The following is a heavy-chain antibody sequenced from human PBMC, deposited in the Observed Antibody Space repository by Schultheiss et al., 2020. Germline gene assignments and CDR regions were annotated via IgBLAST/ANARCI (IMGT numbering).Heavy chain of an antibody. CDR1: GGSFSGYY. CDR2: INHSGST. J-gene: IGHJ3*02. D-gene: IGHD6-13*01. CDR3: ARLAYSSSWGAFDM. Sequence: SETLSLTCAVYGGSFSGYYWSWIRQPPGKGLEWIGEINHSGSTNYNPSLKSRVTISVDTSKNQFSLKVRSVTAADTALYYCARLAYSSSWGAFDMWGQGTMVTVSS. V-gene: IGHV4-34*01.